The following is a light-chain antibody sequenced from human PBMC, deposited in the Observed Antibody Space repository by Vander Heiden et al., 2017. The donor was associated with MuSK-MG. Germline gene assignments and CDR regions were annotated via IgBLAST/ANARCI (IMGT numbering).Light chain of an antibody. Sequence: EIVLTQSPATLSLSPGARATLSCRASQSVSSYLAWYQQKPGQAPRLLIYDASNRATGIPAMFSGSGSGTDFTLTISSREPEDFAVYYCQLRSNWPPLTFGGGTKVEIK. V-gene: IGKV3-11*01. CDR1: QSVSSY. CDR3: QLRSNWPPLT. CDR2: DAS. J-gene: IGKJ4*01.